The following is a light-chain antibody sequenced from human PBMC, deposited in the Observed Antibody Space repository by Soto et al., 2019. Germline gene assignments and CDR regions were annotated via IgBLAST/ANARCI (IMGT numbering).Light chain of an antibody. Sequence: QSALTQPRSVSGSPRQSVTISCTGTSSDVGGYNYVSWYQQHPGKAPKLMIYDVSKRPSGVPDRFSGSKSGNTASLTISGLQAEDEADYYCQSYDTNTVVFGGGTKLTVL. CDR1: SSDVGGYNY. CDR3: QSYDTNTVV. CDR2: DVS. V-gene: IGLV2-11*01. J-gene: IGLJ2*01.